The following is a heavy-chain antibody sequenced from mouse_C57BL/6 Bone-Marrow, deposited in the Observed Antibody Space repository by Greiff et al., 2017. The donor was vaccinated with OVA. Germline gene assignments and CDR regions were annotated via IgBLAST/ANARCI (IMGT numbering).Heavy chain of an antibody. D-gene: IGHD2-1*01. J-gene: IGHJ3*01. Sequence: VQLKESGAELVRPGASVKLSCTASGFNIKDDYMHWVKQRPEQGLEWIGWIDPENGDTEYASKFQGKATITADTSSNTAYLQLSSLTSEDTAVYYCTTPGNYLSWFAYWGQGTLVTVSA. V-gene: IGHV14-4*01. CDR3: TTPGNYLSWFAY. CDR1: GFNIKDDY. CDR2: IDPENGDT.